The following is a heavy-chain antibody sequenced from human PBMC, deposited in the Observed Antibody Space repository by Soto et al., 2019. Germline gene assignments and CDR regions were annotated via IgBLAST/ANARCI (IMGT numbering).Heavy chain of an antibody. J-gene: IGHJ4*02. CDR3: ATAYYYDSSGYPRLDY. Sequence: ASVKVSCKVSGYTLTELSMHWVRQAPGKGLEWMGGFDPEDGETIYAQKFQGRVTMTEDTSTDTAYMELSSLRSEDTAVYYCATAYYYDSSGYPRLDYWGQGTLVTVSS. CDR1: GYTLTELS. V-gene: IGHV1-24*01. D-gene: IGHD3-22*01. CDR2: FDPEDGET.